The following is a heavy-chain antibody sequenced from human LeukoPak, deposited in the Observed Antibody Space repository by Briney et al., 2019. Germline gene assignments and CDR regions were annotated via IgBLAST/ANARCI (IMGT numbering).Heavy chain of an antibody. V-gene: IGHV1-2*06. CDR3: SRIRSSQVLWFDP. D-gene: IGHD6-13*01. CDR2: LNPNSGGT. CDR1: GYTFTGYY. Sequence: ASVKVSYKASGYTFTGYYIHWVRQAPGPGLECMGRLNPNSGGTNYAQKFQGRVTMTRHPSISKDYLELTRLRSDDSAECLFSRIRSSQVLWFDPGGQGTLVTVSS. J-gene: IGHJ5*02.